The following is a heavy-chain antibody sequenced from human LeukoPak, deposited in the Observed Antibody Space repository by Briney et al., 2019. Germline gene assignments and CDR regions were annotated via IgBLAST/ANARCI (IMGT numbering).Heavy chain of an antibody. CDR1: GFTFSSYW. CDR3: ARGGGLDV. Sequence: GGSLRLSCAASGFTFSSYWMSWARLAPGKGLEWVASINHNGNVNYYVDSVKGRFTISRDNAKNSLYLQMSNLRAEDTAVYFCARGGGLDVWGQGATVTVSS. CDR2: INHNGNVN. J-gene: IGHJ6*02. V-gene: IGHV3-7*03. D-gene: IGHD3-16*01.